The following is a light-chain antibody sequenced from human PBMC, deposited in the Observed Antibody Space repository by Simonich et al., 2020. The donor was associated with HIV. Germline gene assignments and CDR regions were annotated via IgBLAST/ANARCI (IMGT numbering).Light chain of an antibody. V-gene: IGLV2-14*03. CDR2: DVN. Sequence: QSALTQPASVSGSPGQSITISCTGTGSDLGVYNYVSWYQQHPGKAPKIMIYDVNKRPSGVSNRFSASKSGNTASLTISGLQAEDEADYYCSSYTGSNTVIFGGGTKLTVL. J-gene: IGLJ2*01. CDR3: SSYTGSNTVI. CDR1: GSDLGVYNY.